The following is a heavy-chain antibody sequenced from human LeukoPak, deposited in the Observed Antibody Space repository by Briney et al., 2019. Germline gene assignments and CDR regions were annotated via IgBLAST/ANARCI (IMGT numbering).Heavy chain of an antibody. CDR1: GYTFTSYG. V-gene: IGHV1-18*01. D-gene: IGHD3-10*01. CDR3: ARVTMVRGVIFDWYFDL. CDR2: ISAYNGNT. Sequence: WASVKVSCKASGYTFTSYGILWVRQAPGQGLEWMGWISAYNGNTNYAQKLQGRVTMTTDTSTSTAYMELRSLRSDDTAVYYCARVTMVRGVIFDWYFDLWGRGTLVTVSS. J-gene: IGHJ2*01.